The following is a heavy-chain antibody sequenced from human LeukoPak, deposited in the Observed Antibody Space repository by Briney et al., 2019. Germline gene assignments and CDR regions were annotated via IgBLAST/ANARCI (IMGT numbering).Heavy chain of an antibody. V-gene: IGHV3-21*01. CDR3: ARCYASGSYGIDY. D-gene: IGHD3-10*01. J-gene: IGHJ4*02. Sequence: GGSLRLSCAASGFTFSTYTMNWVRQAPGKGLEWVPSISSSSTYIFYAGSLKGRFTISRDNAKNSLYLQVNSLRAEDTAVYYCARCYASGSYGIDYWGQGTRVTVSS. CDR2: ISSSSTYI. CDR1: GFTFSTYT.